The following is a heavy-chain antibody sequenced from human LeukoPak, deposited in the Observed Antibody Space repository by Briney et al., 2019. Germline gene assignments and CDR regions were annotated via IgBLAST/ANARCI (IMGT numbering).Heavy chain of an antibody. D-gene: IGHD6-19*01. CDR1: GFTLSSYE. V-gene: IGHV3-48*03. CDR2: ISSSGSTI. J-gene: IGHJ4*02. CDR3: ARQKGRIAVAVDY. Sequence: GGSLRLSCAVSGFTLSSYEMKWVRQAPGKGLEWVSYISSSGSTIYYADSVKGRFTISRDNAKNSLYLQMNTLRAEDTAVYYCARQKGRIAVAVDYWGQGTLVTVSS.